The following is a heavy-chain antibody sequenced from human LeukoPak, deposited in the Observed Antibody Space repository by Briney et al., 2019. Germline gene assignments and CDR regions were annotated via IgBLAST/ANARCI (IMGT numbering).Heavy chain of an antibody. CDR1: GFTFTSYS. CDR3: ARGERTAAADY. CDR2: SSSSRNYI. V-gene: IGHV3-21*01. Sequence: KPGGSLRLSCATSGFTFTSYSINWVRQAPGKGLEWVSCSSSSRNYISYADSVKGRFTVSRDNAKKSLYLQMNSLRAEDTAVYYCARGERTAAADYWGQGTLVTVSS. D-gene: IGHD6-13*01. J-gene: IGHJ4*02.